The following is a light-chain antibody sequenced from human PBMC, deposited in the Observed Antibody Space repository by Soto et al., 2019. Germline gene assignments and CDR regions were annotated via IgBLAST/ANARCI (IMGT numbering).Light chain of an antibody. V-gene: IGKV1-5*03. Sequence: DIQMTQSPPTLSASVGDRVTITCRASQSISSWLAWYQQRPGKATQLLIYKASSLESGVSSRFSGGGSGTDFTLTISSLQPDDFATYYCQQYNDYPWTFGQGTKVEIK. CDR3: QQYNDYPWT. J-gene: IGKJ1*01. CDR1: QSISSW. CDR2: KAS.